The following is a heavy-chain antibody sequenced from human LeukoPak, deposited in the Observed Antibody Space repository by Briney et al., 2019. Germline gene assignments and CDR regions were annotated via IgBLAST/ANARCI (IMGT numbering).Heavy chain of an antibody. V-gene: IGHV1-58*01. D-gene: IGHD3-9*01. Sequence: ASVKVSCKASGFTFTSSAVQWVRQARGQRLEWIGWIVVGSGNTNYAQKFQERVTITGDMSTSTAYMELSSLRSEDTAVYYCAADLYYDILTGYYYAFDIWGQGTMVTVSS. CDR2: IVVGSGNT. CDR3: AADLYYDILTGYYYAFDI. CDR1: GFTFTSSA. J-gene: IGHJ3*02.